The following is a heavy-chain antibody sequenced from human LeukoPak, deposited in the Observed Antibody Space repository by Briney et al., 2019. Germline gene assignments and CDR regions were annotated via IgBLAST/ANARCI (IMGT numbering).Heavy chain of an antibody. Sequence: GGSLRLSCAASGFTFSSYSMNWDRQAPGKGLEWVSYISSSSSTIYYADSVKGRFTISRDNAKNSLYLQMNSLRAEDTAVYYCARGGGDYVSKYNWFDPWGQGTLVTVSS. CDR3: ARGGGDYVSKYNWFDP. CDR2: ISSSSSTI. CDR1: GFTFSSYS. V-gene: IGHV3-48*01. D-gene: IGHD4-17*01. J-gene: IGHJ5*02.